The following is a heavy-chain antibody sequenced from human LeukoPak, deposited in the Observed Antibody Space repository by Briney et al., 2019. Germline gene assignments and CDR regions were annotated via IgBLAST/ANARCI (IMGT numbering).Heavy chain of an antibody. Sequence: GRSLGLSCAASGFTFSSYGMHWARRAPGKGLEWVAVIWYDGSNKYYADSVKGRFTISRDNSKNTLYLQMNSLRAEDTAVYYCARDGGYYDSSGYYQDYWGQGTLVTVSS. CDR1: GFTFSSYG. D-gene: IGHD3-22*01. CDR3: ARDGGYYDSSGYYQDY. J-gene: IGHJ4*02. V-gene: IGHV3-33*01. CDR2: IWYDGSNK.